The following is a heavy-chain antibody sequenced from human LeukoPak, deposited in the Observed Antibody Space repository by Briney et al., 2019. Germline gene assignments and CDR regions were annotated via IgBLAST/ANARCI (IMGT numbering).Heavy chain of an antibody. J-gene: IGHJ4*02. D-gene: IGHD6-13*01. CDR3: ARVTGYMTEDYFDY. V-gene: IGHV4-34*01. CDR1: GGSFSGYY. Sequence: SETLSLTCAVYGGSFSGYYWTWIRQSPGKGLEWIGEINHSGSTNYNPSLKSRVTISVDTSKNQFSLRLSSVTAADTAVYYCARVTGYMTEDYFDYWGQGTLITVSS. CDR2: INHSGST.